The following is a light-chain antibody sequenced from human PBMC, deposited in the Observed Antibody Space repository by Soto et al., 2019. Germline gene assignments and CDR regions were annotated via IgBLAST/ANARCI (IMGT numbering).Light chain of an antibody. CDR2: DAS. V-gene: IGKV1-5*01. CDR1: ENINNR. Sequence: DIQMTQSPSTLSASLGDRVTITCRASENINNRLAWYQQKPGKAPKLLIYDASTSESGVPSRFSGSGSGTEFTLSISSLQPDDFATYYCQQYRAYRGFGQGTTVGIK. J-gene: IGKJ1*01. CDR3: QQYRAYRG.